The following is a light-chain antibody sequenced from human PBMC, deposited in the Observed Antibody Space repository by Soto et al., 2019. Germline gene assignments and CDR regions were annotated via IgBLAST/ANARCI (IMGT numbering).Light chain of an antibody. J-gene: IGKJ1*01. CDR2: KAS. CDR1: QTISSW. V-gene: IGKV1-5*03. Sequence: DIQMTQSPSTLSGSVGDRVTITCWASQTISSWLAWYQQKPGKAPKLLIYKASTLKSGVPSRFSGSGSGTEFTLTISSLQSEDFAEYHCQQYNNWPQTFGQGTKVDIK. CDR3: QQYNNWPQT.